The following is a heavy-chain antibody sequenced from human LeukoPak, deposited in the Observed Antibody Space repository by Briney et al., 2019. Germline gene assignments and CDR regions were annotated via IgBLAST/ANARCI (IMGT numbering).Heavy chain of an antibody. Sequence: GRSLRLSCAASGFTFSSYAMHWVRQAPGKGLEWVAVISYDGSNKYYADSVKGRFTISRDNSKNTLYLQMNSLRAEDTAVYYCARGVGYCSSTSCSEDRFDPWGQGTLVTVSS. CDR2: ISYDGSNK. J-gene: IGHJ5*02. CDR3: ARGVGYCSSTSCSEDRFDP. V-gene: IGHV3-30*04. D-gene: IGHD2-2*01. CDR1: GFTFSSYA.